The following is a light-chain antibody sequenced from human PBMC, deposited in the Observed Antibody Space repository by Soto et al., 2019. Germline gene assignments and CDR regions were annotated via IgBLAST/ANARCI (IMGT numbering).Light chain of an antibody. J-gene: IGLJ3*02. CDR3: FSYGGAKNVV. V-gene: IGLV2-8*01. Sequence: QSALAQPPSASGSLGQSVTISCSGTASDDGCDYLSWCQQHPDKAPKLIIYDVNKRPSGVPDRFSGSKSCNTASLTVSGLQAEDEADYYCFSYGGAKNVVFGGGTKVTVL. CDR2: DVN. CDR1: ASDDGCDY.